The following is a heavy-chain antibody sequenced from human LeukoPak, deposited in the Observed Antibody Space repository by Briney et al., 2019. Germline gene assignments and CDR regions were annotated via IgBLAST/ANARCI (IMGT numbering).Heavy chain of an antibody. CDR3: ARGWERGYSYGFDY. CDR1: GGSFSGYY. D-gene: IGHD5-18*01. CDR2: INHSGST. Sequence: SETLSLTCAVYGGSFSGYYWSWIRQPPGKGLEWIGEINHSGSTNYNPSLKSRVTISVDTSKNQFSLKLSSVTAADTAVYYCARGWERGYSYGFDYWGQGTLVTVSS. J-gene: IGHJ4*02. V-gene: IGHV4-34*01.